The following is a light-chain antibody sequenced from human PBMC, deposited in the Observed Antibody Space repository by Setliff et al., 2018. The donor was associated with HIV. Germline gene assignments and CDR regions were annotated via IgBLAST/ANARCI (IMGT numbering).Light chain of an antibody. CDR3: SSYTGSDTFDV. Sequence: QSVLTQPASVSGSPGQAITISCTGNNSDIGTYDLVSWYQQHPGRAPKLTIFEGKRRPSGVSNRFSGSKSGNTASLTISGLQAEDEATYFCSSYTGSDTFDVFGTGTKVTVL. CDR2: EGK. CDR1: NSDIGTYDL. V-gene: IGLV2-23*03. J-gene: IGLJ1*01.